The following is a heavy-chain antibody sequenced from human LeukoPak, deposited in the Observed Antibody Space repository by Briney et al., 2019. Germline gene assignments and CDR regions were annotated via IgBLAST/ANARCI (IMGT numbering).Heavy chain of an antibody. V-gene: IGHV3-21*04. CDR1: GFTFSSYN. J-gene: IGHJ4*02. Sequence: PGGSLRLSCAASGFTFSSYNMNWVRQAPGKGLEWVSSISGSSSYIYYADSVKGRFTISRGNAKNSLYLQMNSLRAEDTAVYYCARDELGGYLPLDYWGQGTLVTVSS. D-gene: IGHD3-16*02. CDR2: ISGSSSYI. CDR3: ARDELGGYLPLDY.